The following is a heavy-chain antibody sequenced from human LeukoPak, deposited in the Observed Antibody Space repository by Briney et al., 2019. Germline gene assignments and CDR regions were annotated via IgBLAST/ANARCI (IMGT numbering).Heavy chain of an antibody. CDR3: ARVGAIGYYDILTGYSYAFDI. J-gene: IGHJ3*02. V-gene: IGHV1-24*01. D-gene: IGHD3-9*01. CDR2: FDPEDGET. Sequence: ASVKVSCKVSGYTLTELSMHWVRQAPGKGLEWMGGFDPEDGETIYAQKFQGRVTITADKSTSTAYMELSSLRSEDTAVYYCARVGAIGYYDILTGYSYAFDIWGQGTMVTVSS. CDR1: GYTLTELS.